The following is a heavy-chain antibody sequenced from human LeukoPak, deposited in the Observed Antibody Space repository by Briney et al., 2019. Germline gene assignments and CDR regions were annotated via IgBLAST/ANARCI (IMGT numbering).Heavy chain of an antibody. V-gene: IGHV1-2*02. CDR2: INPNSGGT. D-gene: IGHD6-6*01. Sequence: ASVKVSCKASGYTFTGYYMHWVRQAPGQGLEWLGWINPNSGGTNYAQKFQGRVTMTRDTSISTAYMELSRLRSDDTAVYYCARVRGYSSSSRAFDIWGQGTMVIVSS. CDR3: ARVRGYSSSSRAFDI. CDR1: GYTFTGYY. J-gene: IGHJ3*02.